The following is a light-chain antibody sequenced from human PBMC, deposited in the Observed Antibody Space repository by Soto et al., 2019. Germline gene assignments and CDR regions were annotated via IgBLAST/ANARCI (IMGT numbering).Light chain of an antibody. CDR1: SPNIGSNT. Sequence: QPVLTQPPSASGTPGQRVTISCSGSSPNIGSNTVNWYQQLPGTAPKLLIYSNNQRPSGVPDRFSGSKSGTSASLAISGLQSEDEADYYCAAWDDRLNGYVFGTGTKVTVL. J-gene: IGLJ1*01. CDR2: SNN. V-gene: IGLV1-44*01. CDR3: AAWDDRLNGYV.